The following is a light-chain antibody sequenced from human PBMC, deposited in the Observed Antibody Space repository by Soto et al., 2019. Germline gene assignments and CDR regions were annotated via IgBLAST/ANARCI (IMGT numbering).Light chain of an antibody. CDR1: QSINNNY. Sequence: EIVLTQSPGTLSLSPGERATLSCRASQSINNNYLAWYQQKPGQAPRLLMYGASSRATGIPDRFSDSGSGTDFTLTISRLEPEDFAVYYCQQHASSPRTFGQGTKVEVK. CDR2: GAS. V-gene: IGKV3-20*01. J-gene: IGKJ1*01. CDR3: QQHASSPRT.